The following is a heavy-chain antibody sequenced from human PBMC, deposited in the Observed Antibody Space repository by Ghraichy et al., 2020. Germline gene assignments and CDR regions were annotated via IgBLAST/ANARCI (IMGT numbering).Heavy chain of an antibody. CDR3: ARKLSGHGWFES. Sequence: SETLSLICTVSGGSVSSGFSYWNWIRQPPGKGLEWIGNIYYIGTTTYSPSLKSRVTMSVDTSKNQFSLNLASVTGADTAVYFFARKLSGHGWFESWGQGALVAVSS. D-gene: IGHD5-12*01. CDR2: IYYIGTT. CDR1: GGSVSSGFSY. V-gene: IGHV4-61*01. J-gene: IGHJ5*01.